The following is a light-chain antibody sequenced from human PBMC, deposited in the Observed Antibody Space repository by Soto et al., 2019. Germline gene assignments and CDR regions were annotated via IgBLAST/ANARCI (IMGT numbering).Light chain of an antibody. Sequence: QSVLTQPPSVSGAPGQRVTISCTGSSSDIGAGSDVHWYQQFPGAAPKLLIFTNSVRPSGVPDRFSASKSGTSASLAITGLQAEDEAEYYCQSYDTSLSGWVFGGGTQLTVL. CDR2: TNS. CDR3: QSYDTSLSGWV. J-gene: IGLJ7*01. CDR1: SSDIGAGSD. V-gene: IGLV1-40*01.